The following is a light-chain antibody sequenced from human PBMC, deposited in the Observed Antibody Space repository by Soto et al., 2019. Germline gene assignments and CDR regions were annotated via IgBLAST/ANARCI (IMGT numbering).Light chain of an antibody. CDR2: GAS. CDR1: QSVLYSSNSRSY. Sequence: DIVMTQSPKFLAVSLGERATINCESSQSVLYSSNSRSYLSWFQQKPGQPPKLLIYGASTRASGVPDRFSDGGSGTTFGLTISILQAEDVAIYYCQQYYSTPWAFGQGTKVEIK. CDR3: QQYYSTPWA. J-gene: IGKJ1*01. V-gene: IGKV4-1*01.